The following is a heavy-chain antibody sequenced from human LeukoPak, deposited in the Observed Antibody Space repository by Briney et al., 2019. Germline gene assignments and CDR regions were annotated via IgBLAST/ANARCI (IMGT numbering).Heavy chain of an antibody. CDR2: IYHSGST. D-gene: IGHD6-19*01. CDR1: GGSISSSSYY. Sequence: PSETLSLTCTVSGGSISSSSYYWGWIRQPPGKGLEWIGSIYHSGSTYYNPSLKSRVTISVDTSKNQFSLKLSSVTATDTAVYYCAIGPGYSSGWYLYWGQGTLVTVSS. CDR3: AIGPGYSSGWYLY. J-gene: IGHJ4*02. V-gene: IGHV4-39*07.